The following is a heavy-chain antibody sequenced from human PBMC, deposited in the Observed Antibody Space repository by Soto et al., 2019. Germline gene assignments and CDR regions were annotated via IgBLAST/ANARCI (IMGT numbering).Heavy chain of an antibody. D-gene: IGHD4-17*01. CDR2: IYYSGGT. J-gene: IGHJ5*02. CDR1: GGSISSYY. Sequence: SETLSLTCTVSGGSISSYYWSWIRQPPGKGLEWIGYIYYSGGTNYNPSLKSRVTISVDTSKNQFSLKLSSVTAADTAVYYCAREDDYGGNSDPWGQGTLVTVSS. V-gene: IGHV4-59*01. CDR3: AREDDYGGNSDP.